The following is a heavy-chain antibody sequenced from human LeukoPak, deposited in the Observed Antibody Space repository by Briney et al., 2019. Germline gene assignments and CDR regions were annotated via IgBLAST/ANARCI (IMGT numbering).Heavy chain of an antibody. CDR1: GFTLSSYG. V-gene: IGHV3-23*01. CDR2: ISGGGST. CDR3: VREGGYDPFEN. J-gene: IGHJ4*02. D-gene: IGHD5-12*01. Sequence: GGSLRLSCAAPGFTLSSYGMSWVRQAPGKGLEWVSAISGGGSTYYADSVKGRFTISRDNSKNTLYLQMNSLRAEDTAVYYCVREGGYDPFENWGQGTLVTVSS.